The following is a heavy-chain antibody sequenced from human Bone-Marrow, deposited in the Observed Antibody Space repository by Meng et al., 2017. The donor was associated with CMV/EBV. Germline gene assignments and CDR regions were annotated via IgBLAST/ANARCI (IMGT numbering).Heavy chain of an antibody. V-gene: IGHV1-8*03. CDR2: MNPNSGNT. Sequence: ASVKVSCKASGYTFTGYYMHWVRQAPGQGLEWMGWMNPNSGNTGYAQKFQGRVTITRNTSISTAYMELSSLRSEDTAVYYCARGPGEEVEWLYLWGQGTRVTVYS. J-gene: IGHJ4*02. CDR3: ARGPGEEVEWLYL. D-gene: IGHD3-3*01. CDR1: GYTFTGYY.